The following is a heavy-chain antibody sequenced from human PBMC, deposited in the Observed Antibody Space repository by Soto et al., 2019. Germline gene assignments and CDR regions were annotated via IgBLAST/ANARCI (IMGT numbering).Heavy chain of an antibody. D-gene: IGHD3-10*01. CDR2: INTGGSA. J-gene: IGHJ4*02. V-gene: IGHV3-23*01. CDR3: AKRGAKPTYYFDS. Sequence: GGSLRLSCAASGFTFNNYAMSWVRQSPGKGLEWVAAINTGGSALYADSLKGRFTMSRDNSKNTLYLQMNSLRAEDTAIYYCAKRGAKPTYYFDSWGLETLVTVSS. CDR1: GFTFNNYA.